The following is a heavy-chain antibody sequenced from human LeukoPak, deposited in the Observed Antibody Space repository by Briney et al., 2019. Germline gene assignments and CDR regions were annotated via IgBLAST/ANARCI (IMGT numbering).Heavy chain of an antibody. V-gene: IGHV3-11*04. J-gene: IGHJ4*02. CDR3: ARRRYSGSSQHFDY. CDR1: GFTFSDYY. Sequence: GGSLRPSCAASGFTFSDYYMSWIRQAPGKGLEWVSYISSSGSTIYYADSVKGRFTISRDNAKNSLYLQMNSLRAEDTAVYYCARRRYSGSSQHFDYWGQGTLVTVSS. D-gene: IGHD1-26*01. CDR2: ISSSGSTI.